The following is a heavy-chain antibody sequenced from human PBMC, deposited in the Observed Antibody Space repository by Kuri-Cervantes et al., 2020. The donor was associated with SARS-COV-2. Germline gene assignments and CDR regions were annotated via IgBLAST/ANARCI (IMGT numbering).Heavy chain of an antibody. Sequence: SETLSLTCTVSGGSISSSSYYWGWIRQPPGKGLEWIGSIYYSGSTYYNPSLKSRVTISVDTSKNQFSLKLSSVTAADTAVYYCARHRYYYDSSGSYYYYGMDVWGQGTLVTVSS. V-gene: IGHV4-39*07. CDR2: IYYSGST. CDR1: GGSISSSSYY. CDR3: ARHRYYYDSSGSYYYYGMDV. D-gene: IGHD3-22*01. J-gene: IGHJ6*02.